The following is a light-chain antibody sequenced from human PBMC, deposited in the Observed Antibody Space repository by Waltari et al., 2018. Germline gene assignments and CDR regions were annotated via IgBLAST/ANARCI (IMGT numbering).Light chain of an antibody. V-gene: IGLV2-23*01. Sequence: QSALTQPPSVSGSPGQSITISCTGTSSDVGGYDLVSWYQQHPDKAPKLLVFEDSKWPSGVSNRFSGSKSGNTASLTISGLQAEDEADYYCCSYADSRTWVFGGGTKLTVL. CDR2: EDS. CDR3: CSYADSRTWV. CDR1: SSDVGGYDL. J-gene: IGLJ3*02.